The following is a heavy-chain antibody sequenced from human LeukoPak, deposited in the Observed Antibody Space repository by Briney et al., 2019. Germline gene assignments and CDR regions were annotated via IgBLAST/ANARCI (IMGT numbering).Heavy chain of an antibody. CDR1: GFTFSSYS. D-gene: IGHD6-13*01. V-gene: IGHV3-21*01. Sequence: PGGSLRLSCAASGFTFSSYSMNWVRQAPGKGLEWVSSISSSSSYIYYVDSVKGRFTISRDNAKNSLYLQMNSLRAEDTAVYYCARELELGAAAGNWGQGTLVTVSS. J-gene: IGHJ4*02. CDR3: ARELELGAAAGN. CDR2: ISSSSSYI.